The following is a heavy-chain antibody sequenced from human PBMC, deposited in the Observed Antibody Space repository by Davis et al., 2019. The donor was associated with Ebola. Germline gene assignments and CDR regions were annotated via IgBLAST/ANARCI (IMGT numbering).Heavy chain of an antibody. V-gene: IGHV3-23*01. D-gene: IGHD3-3*01. CDR1: GFTFSSYW. CDR3: AKYITTSPSRYFDP. Sequence: GGSLRLSCAASGFTFSSYWMHWVRQAPGKGLEWVSVIGSGGGDKQYADFVKGRFTISRDNSKNTLYLQMNSLRAEDTAIYYCAKYITTSPSRYFDPWGQGTLVTVSS. J-gene: IGHJ5*02. CDR2: IGSGGGDK.